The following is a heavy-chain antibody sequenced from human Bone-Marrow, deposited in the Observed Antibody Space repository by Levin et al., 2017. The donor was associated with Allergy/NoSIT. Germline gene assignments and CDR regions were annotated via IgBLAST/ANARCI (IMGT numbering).Heavy chain of an antibody. D-gene: IGHD2-15*01. Sequence: ASVKVSCKASGYTFTTYAVNWVRQAPGQGLEWMGWINTNTGNPTYAQGFTGRFVFSLDTSVSTAYLQISSLKAEDTAVYYCARDYCSGGSGYSGWWGQGTLVTVSS. J-gene: IGHJ4*02. CDR3: ARDYCSGGSGYSGW. V-gene: IGHV7-4-1*02. CDR1: GYTFTTYA. CDR2: INTNTGNP.